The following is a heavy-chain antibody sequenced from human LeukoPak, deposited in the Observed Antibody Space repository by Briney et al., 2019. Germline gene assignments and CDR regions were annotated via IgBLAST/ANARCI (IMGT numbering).Heavy chain of an antibody. CDR3: ANYDGAPRY. V-gene: IGHV4-59*08. CDR1: GVSIRSYY. D-gene: IGHD3-22*01. J-gene: IGHJ4*02. Sequence: PSETLSLTCIVSGVSIRSYYWSWIRQPPGKGLEWIGYIYYTGSTSYNLSLKSRVTMSLDTSKNQFSLKLSSVTAADTAVYYCANYDGAPRYWGQGTLVTVSS. CDR2: IYYTGST.